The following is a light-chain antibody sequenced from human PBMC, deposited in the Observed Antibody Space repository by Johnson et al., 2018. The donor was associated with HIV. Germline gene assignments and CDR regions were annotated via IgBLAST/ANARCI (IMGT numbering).Light chain of an antibody. CDR1: RSNIGNNY. CDR2: EDN. V-gene: IGLV1-51*02. CDR3: GTWDSSLSGCV. J-gene: IGLJ1*01. Sequence: QSVLTQPPSVSAAPGQKVTISCSGGRSNIGNNYVSWYQQLPGTTPKLLMYEDNERPSGIPDRFSGSKSGTSATLGITGLLTGDEADYYCGTWDSSLSGCVFGTGTKVTVL.